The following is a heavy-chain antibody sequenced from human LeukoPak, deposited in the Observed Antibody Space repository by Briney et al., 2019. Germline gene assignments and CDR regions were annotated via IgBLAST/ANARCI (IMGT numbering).Heavy chain of an antibody. CDR2: ISYDGSNK. V-gene: IGHV3-30-3*01. CDR1: GFTFSSYA. CDR3: ARARGAAAFHWFDP. J-gene: IGHJ5*02. Sequence: GGSLRLSCAASGFTFSSYAMHWVRQAPGKGLEWVAVISYDGSNKYYADSVKGRFTISRDNSKNTLYLQMNSLRAEDTAVYYWARARGAAAFHWFDPWGQGTLVTVSS. D-gene: IGHD6-13*01.